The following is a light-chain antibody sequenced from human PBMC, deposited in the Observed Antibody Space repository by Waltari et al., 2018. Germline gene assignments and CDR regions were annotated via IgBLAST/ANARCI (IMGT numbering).Light chain of an antibody. Sequence: QSALTQPPSPSGSPGQPVTPSCIGTNHDIGSYNHVSGYQHHPGKAPKVIMFEVNKRPSGVPDRFSGSKSGNTASLTVSGLQAEDEADYYCTSYGGDNNIVIFGGGTKLTVL. J-gene: IGLJ2*01. V-gene: IGLV2-8*01. CDR1: NHDIGSYNH. CDR2: EVN. CDR3: TSYGGDNNIVI.